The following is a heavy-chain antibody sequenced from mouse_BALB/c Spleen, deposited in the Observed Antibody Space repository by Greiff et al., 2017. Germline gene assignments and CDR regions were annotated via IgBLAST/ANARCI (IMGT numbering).Heavy chain of an antibody. CDR3: ARDWGITTGYWYFDV. J-gene: IGHJ1*01. Sequence: EVKVVESGGGLVKPGGSLKLSCAASGFTFSDYYMYWVRQTPEKRLEWVATISDGGSYTYYPDSVKGRFTISRDNAKNNLYLQMSSLKSEDTAMYYCARDWGITTGYWYFDVWGAGTTVTVSS. CDR1: GFTFSDYY. V-gene: IGHV5-4*02. D-gene: IGHD2-4*01. CDR2: ISDGGSYT.